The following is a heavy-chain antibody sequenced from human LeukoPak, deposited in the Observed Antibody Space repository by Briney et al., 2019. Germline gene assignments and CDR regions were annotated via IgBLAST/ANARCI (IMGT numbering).Heavy chain of an antibody. V-gene: IGHV3-23*01. CDR2: ISGSGGST. CDR1: GFTFSSYA. J-gene: IGHJ6*02. D-gene: IGHD3-10*01. Sequence: GESLKISCAASGFTFSSYAMSWVRQAPGKGLEWVSAISGSGGSTYYADSVKGRFTISRDNSKNTLYLQMNSLRAEDTAVYYCARDRYYGSGSYYAYYYYGMDVWGQGTTVTVSS. CDR3: ARDRYYGSGSYYAYYYYGMDV.